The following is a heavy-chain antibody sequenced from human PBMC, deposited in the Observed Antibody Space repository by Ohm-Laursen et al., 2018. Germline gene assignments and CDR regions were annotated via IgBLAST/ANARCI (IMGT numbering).Heavy chain of an antibody. Sequence: GTLSLTCTVSGGSISSRHYYWGWIRQPPGKGLEWIGSIYYSGGTYYNPSLKSRVTIFVDTSKNQLSLKLNSVTAADTAVYYCARVVGDYYAFDIWGQGTMVTVSS. CDR2: IYYSGGT. CDR3: ARVVGDYYAFDI. J-gene: IGHJ3*02. D-gene: IGHD4-17*01. V-gene: IGHV4-39*01. CDR1: GGSISSRHYY.